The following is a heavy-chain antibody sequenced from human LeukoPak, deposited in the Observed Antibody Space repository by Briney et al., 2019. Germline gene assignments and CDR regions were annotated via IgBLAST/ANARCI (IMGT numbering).Heavy chain of an antibody. CDR1: GFTFSNYW. V-gene: IGHV3-23*01. CDR3: AKDGMATISYYFDY. CDR2: ISGSGGST. D-gene: IGHD5-24*01. Sequence: GGSLRLSCSASGFTFSNYWMTWVRQAPGKGLEWVSAISGSGGSTYYADSVKGRFTISRDNSKNTLYLQMNSLGAEDTAVYYCAKDGMATISYYFDYWGQGTLVTVSS. J-gene: IGHJ4*02.